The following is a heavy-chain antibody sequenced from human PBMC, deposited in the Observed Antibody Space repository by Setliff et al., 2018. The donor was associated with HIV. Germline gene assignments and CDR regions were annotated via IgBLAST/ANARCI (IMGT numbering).Heavy chain of an antibody. J-gene: IGHJ4*02. V-gene: IGHV3-11*04. CDR2: IGVSGYTT. D-gene: IGHD3-22*01. CDR3: VRGNDRDRGNYWSLDY. CDR1: GFILSDYH. Sequence: PGGSLRLSCKVSGFILSDYHMMWIRQAPGKGLEWLSYIGVSGYTTYYADSVKGRFTVSRDNAKNLLDLQMDSLRVEDTAVYYCVRGNDRDRGNYWSLDYWGQGMLVTVSS.